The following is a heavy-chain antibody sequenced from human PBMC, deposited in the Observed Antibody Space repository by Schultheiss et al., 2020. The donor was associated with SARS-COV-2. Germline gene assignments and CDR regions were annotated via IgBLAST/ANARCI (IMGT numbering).Heavy chain of an antibody. CDR1: GFTFSDYY. CDR3: ARGNNPDY. J-gene: IGHJ4*02. D-gene: IGHD1/OR15-1a*01. Sequence: GGSLRLSCAASGFTFSDYYMSWIRQAPGKGLEWVSGINSDGSSTSYADSVKGRFTISRDNAHNSLYLQMNSLRVEDTAVYYCARGNNPDYWGQGTLVTVSS. CDR2: INSDGSST. V-gene: IGHV3-74*01.